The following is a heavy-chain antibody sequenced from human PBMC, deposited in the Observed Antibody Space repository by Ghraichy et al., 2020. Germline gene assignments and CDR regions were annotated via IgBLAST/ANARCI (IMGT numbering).Heavy chain of an antibody. CDR2: SRNKANSYTT. D-gene: IGHD5-24*01. J-gene: IGHJ4*02. CDR3: TRSRSDGYNVMGY. V-gene: IGHV3-72*01. Sequence: GGSLNISCAASGFIFTDYYIDWVRQAPGKGVEWVGRSRNKANSYTTEYAASVKGRFTVSRDDSKNSVYLQMNSLKTEDTAVYYCTRSRSDGYNVMGYWGQGTLVTVSS. CDR1: GFIFTDYY.